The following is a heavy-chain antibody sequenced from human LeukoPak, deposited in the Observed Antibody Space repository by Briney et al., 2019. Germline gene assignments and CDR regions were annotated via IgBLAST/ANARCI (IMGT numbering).Heavy chain of an antibody. CDR1: GFIFSYYP. V-gene: IGHV3-30*04. Sequence: ESGGSLRLSCAASGFIFSYYPIPWARQAPGKGLEWLAYVSEDGRNIYYADSVKGRFTASRDNSRSTVYLQMNSLRPEDTAVYYCVSMNPEASSWYPFPYAFDIWGQGTMVTVS. CDR2: VSEDGRNI. J-gene: IGHJ3*02. D-gene: IGHD6-13*01. CDR3: VSMNPEASSWYPFPYAFDI.